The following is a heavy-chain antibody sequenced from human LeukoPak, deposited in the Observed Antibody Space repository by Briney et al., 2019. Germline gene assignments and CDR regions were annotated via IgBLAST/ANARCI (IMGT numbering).Heavy chain of an antibody. Sequence: ASVKVSCKASGYTFTGYYMHGVRQAPGQGLEWMGWINPNSGGTNYAQKFQGRVTMTRETSISTAYMELSRLGSGDTAVYYCARETDDSSGYYYEYWGQGTLVTVSS. D-gene: IGHD3-22*01. J-gene: IGHJ4*02. CDR2: INPNSGGT. CDR3: ARETDDSSGYYYEY. CDR1: GYTFTGYY. V-gene: IGHV1-2*02.